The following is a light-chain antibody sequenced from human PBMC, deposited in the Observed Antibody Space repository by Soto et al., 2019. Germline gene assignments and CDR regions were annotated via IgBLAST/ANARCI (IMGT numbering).Light chain of an antibody. Sequence: EIVLTQSPATLSLSPGERATLSCRASQSVSTYLAWYQQKPGQAPRLLIYDASNSATGIPARFSGSGSGTDFTRTISSLEPEDFAVYYCQQRSNWPWTFGQGTKVEIK. J-gene: IGKJ1*01. V-gene: IGKV3-11*01. CDR1: QSVSTY. CDR2: DAS. CDR3: QQRSNWPWT.